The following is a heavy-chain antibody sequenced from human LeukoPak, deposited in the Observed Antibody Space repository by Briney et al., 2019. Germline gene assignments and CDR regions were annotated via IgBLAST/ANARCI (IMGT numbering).Heavy chain of an antibody. V-gene: IGHV1-18*01. Sequence: AASVKVSCKASGYTFTSYAMNWVRQAPGQGLEWMEWISXYNGNTNYAQKLQGRVTMTTDTSTSTAYMELRSLRSDDTAVYYCXXEDYFDYWGQGTLVTVSS. CDR1: GYTFTSYA. J-gene: IGHJ4*02. CDR3: XXEDYFDY. CDR2: ISXYNGNT.